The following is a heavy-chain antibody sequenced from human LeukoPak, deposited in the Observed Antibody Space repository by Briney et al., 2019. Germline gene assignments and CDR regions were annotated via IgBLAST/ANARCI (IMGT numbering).Heavy chain of an antibody. V-gene: IGHV4-39*01. CDR2: IYYSGST. Sequence: SETLSLTCTVSGGSISSSSYYWGWIRQPPGKGLEWIGSIYYSGSTYYNPSLKSRVTISVDTSKNQFSLKLSSVTPADTAVYYFLRLIYLGSGRVYYWGQGTLVSVSS. D-gene: IGHD3-10*01. CDR1: GGSISSSSYY. J-gene: IGHJ4*02. CDR3: LRLIYLGSGRVYY.